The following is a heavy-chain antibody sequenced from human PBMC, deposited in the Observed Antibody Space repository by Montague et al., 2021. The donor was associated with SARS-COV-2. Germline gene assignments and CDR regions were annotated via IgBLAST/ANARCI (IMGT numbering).Heavy chain of an antibody. CDR3: ARAQRRTNRPSIVLGTARQRPFDY. J-gene: IGHJ4*02. D-gene: IGHD2-21*02. CDR1: GGSFSGYS. CDR2: IYDSGKT. V-gene: IGHV4-34*01. Sequence: SETLSLTCAVYGGSFSGYSWSWIRQPPGKGLEWIGEIYDSGKTNXNPSLKSRVTMSADTAKNQFSLRLSSVTPADTAMYYCARAQRRTNRPSIVLGTARQRPFDYWGQGALVTVSS.